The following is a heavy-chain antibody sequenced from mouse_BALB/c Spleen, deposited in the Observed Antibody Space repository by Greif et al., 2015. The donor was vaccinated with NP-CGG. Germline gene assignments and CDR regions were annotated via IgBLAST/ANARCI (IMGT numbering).Heavy chain of an antibody. CDR1: GFTFSDYG. CDR3: ARAFIYYYGEGYFDV. D-gene: IGHD1-1*01. J-gene: IGHJ1*01. CDR2: ISNLAYSI. V-gene: IGHV5-15*02. Sequence: EVKVVESGGGLVQPGGSRKLSCAASGFTFSDYGMAWVRQAPGKGPEWVAFISNLAYSIYYADTVTGRFTISRENAKNTLYLEMSSLRSEDTAMYYCARAFIYYYGEGYFDVWGAGTTVTVSS.